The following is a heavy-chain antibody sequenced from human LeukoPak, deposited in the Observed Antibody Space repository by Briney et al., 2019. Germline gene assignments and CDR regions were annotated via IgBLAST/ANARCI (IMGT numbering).Heavy chain of an antibody. J-gene: IGHJ4*02. CDR2: IKQDGSEK. Sequence: PGGSLRLSCAASGFTFSSYWMSWVRQAPGKGLEWVANIKQDGSEKYYVDSVKGRFTISRDNAKSSLYLQMNSLRAEDTAVYYCARGWLRYVFDYWGQGTLVTVSS. D-gene: IGHD5-24*01. CDR3: ARGWLRYVFDY. V-gene: IGHV3-7*01. CDR1: GFTFSSYW.